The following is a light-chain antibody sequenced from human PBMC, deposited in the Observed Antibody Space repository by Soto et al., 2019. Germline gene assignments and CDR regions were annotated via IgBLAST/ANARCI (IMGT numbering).Light chain of an antibody. J-gene: IGLJ2*01. CDR1: SGSIASSY. CDR2: EDN. CDR3: QSYDSSNHVV. Sequence: NFMLTQPHSVSESPGKTLTISCTRTSGSIASSYVQWYQQRPGSSPTTVIYEDNQRPSGVPDRFSGSIDSSSNSASLIISGLKTEDEADYYCQSYDSSNHVVFGGGTKLTVL. V-gene: IGLV6-57*01.